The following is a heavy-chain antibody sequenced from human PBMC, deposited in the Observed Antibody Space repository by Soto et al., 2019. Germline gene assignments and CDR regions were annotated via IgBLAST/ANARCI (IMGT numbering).Heavy chain of an antibody. J-gene: IGHJ3*02. D-gene: IGHD1-7*01. CDR3: AKCMQAYWNYDAHHI. V-gene: IGHV3-23*01. Sequence: EGSLRLSCAASRFTFSTYSMTWVRQAPGKGLEWVAHITATGGTTYYVGSVKGRFTISRDTSRNTLFLQMNSLRAEDTAIYYCAKCMQAYWNYDAHHIWGQGTMVTVSS. CDR1: RFTFSTYS. CDR2: ITATGGTT.